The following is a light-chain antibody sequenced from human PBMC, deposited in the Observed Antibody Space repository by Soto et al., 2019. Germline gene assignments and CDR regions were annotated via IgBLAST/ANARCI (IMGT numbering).Light chain of an antibody. CDR2: GSY. V-gene: IGLV1-40*01. Sequence: QSVLTQPPSVSGAPGQRVTISRTGSSSNIGAGSDVHWYQQVPGTAPKLLVYGSYNRPSGVPDRFSGSKSGTSASLAITGLQAEDEADFYCQSYDSSLSAWVFGTGTKLTVL. CDR3: QSYDSSLSAWV. CDR1: SSNIGAGSD. J-gene: IGLJ1*01.